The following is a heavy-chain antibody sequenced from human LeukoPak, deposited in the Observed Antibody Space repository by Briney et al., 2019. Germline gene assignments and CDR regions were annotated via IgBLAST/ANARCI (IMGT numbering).Heavy chain of an antibody. Sequence: ASVTVSCKASGYTFTGYYMHWVRQAPGQGLEWMGWINPNSGGTNYEQKFQGRVTMTRDTSMNTAYMELSRLRSDDTAVYYCAREMGMYFDYWGQGTLVTVSS. CDR2: INPNSGGT. D-gene: IGHD7-27*01. CDR3: AREMGMYFDY. J-gene: IGHJ4*02. V-gene: IGHV1-2*02. CDR1: GYTFTGYY.